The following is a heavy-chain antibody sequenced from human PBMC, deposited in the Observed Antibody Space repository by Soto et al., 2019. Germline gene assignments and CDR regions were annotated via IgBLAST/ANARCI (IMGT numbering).Heavy chain of an antibody. D-gene: IGHD2-2*01. J-gene: IGHJ4*02. CDR1: GYTFTGFY. Sequence: GASVKVSCKASGYTFTGFYMHWVRQAPGQGLEWMGRINPDSGDTDHAEKFQGRVTMTRDTSISTAHMGLTRLTSDDTAVYHCPISVGVPDPQKAFDYWGQGTPVTFSS. CDR3: PISVGVPDPQKAFDY. V-gene: IGHV1-2*06. CDR2: INPDSGDT.